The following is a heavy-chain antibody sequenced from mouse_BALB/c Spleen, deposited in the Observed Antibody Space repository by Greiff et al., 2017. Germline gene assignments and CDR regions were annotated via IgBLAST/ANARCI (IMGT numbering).Heavy chain of an antibody. Sequence: QVHVKQPGAELVKPGASVKLSCKASGYTFTSYWMHWVKQRPGQGLEWIGEINPSNGRTNYNEKFKSKATLTVDKSSSTAYMQLSSLTSEDSAVYYCARVVLYYFDYWGQGTTLTVSS. CDR1: GYTFTSYW. CDR2: INPSNGRT. J-gene: IGHJ2*01. CDR3: ARVVLYYFDY. D-gene: IGHD1-1*02. V-gene: IGHV1S81*02.